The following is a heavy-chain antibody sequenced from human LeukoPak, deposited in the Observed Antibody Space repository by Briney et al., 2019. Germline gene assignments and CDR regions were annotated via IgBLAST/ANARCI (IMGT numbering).Heavy chain of an antibody. CDR2: IWYDGSKK. CDR3: ARLGYCSGGSCSSFDY. Sequence: PGRSLRLSCAASGFTFSSYGMHWVRQAPGKGLEWVSVIWYDGSKKYYADSVKGRFTISRDNSKNTLYLQMNSLRAEDTAVYYCARLGYCSGGSCSSFDYWGQGTLVTVSS. J-gene: IGHJ4*02. D-gene: IGHD2-15*01. CDR1: GFTFSSYG. V-gene: IGHV3-33*01.